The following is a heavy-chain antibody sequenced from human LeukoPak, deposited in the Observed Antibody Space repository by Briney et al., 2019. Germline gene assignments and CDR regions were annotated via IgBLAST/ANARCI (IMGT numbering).Heavy chain of an antibody. D-gene: IGHD2-2*01. V-gene: IGHV1-69*06. CDR1: GGTFSSYA. CDR2: IIPIFGTA. Sequence: SVKLSCKASGGTFSSYAISWVRQAPGQGLEWMGGIIPIFGTANYAQKFQGRVTITADKSTSTAYMELSSLRSEDTAVYYCARGGVVPAAMIFSAFDYWGQGTLVTVSS. J-gene: IGHJ4*02. CDR3: ARGGVVPAAMIFSAFDY.